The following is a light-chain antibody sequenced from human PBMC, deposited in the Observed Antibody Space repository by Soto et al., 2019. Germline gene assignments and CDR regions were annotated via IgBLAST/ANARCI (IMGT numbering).Light chain of an antibody. V-gene: IGKV3-20*01. CDR1: QSVSSNS. CDR3: QQYGSSRIT. CDR2: GAS. Sequence: ELVLPQSPGTLSLSPGERATLSCRASQSVSSNSLAWYHQKPGQPPRLLMYGASSRATGIPDRFSGSGSGTDFTLTISRLEPEDFAMYYCQQYGSSRITFGQGTRLEI. J-gene: IGKJ5*01.